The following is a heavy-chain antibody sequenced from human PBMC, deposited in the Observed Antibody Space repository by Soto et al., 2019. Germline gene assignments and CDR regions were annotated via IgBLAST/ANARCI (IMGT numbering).Heavy chain of an antibody. CDR2: IYTSGST. CDR3: ARDVTTVTTTVSFDY. CDR1: GGSISSYY. J-gene: IGHJ4*02. V-gene: IGHV4-4*07. Sequence: SETLSLTCTVSGGSISSYYWIWIRQPAGKGLEWIGRIYTSGSTNYNPSLKSRVTMSVDTSKNQFSLKLSSVTAADTAVYYCARDVTTVTTTVSFDYWGQGTLVTVSS. D-gene: IGHD4-17*01.